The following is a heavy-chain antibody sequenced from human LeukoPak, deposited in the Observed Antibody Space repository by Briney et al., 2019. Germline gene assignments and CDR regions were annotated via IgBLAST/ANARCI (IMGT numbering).Heavy chain of an antibody. CDR3: TRMPQKAGGDY. CDR2: ISDTSNSI. CDR1: GFTFSSYV. V-gene: IGHV3-48*01. J-gene: IGHJ4*02. D-gene: IGHD4-23*01. Sequence: QPGGSLRLSCSASGFTFSSYVMNWVRQAPGKGLEWVAYISDTSNSINYADSVKGRFTISRDNAKNSLFLQMNSLRVEDTAVYYCTRMPQKAGGDYWGQGTLVTVSS.